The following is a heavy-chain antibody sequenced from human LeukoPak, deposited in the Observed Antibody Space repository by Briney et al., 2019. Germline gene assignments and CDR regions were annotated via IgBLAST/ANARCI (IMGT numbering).Heavy chain of an antibody. CDR1: GFTFGTYA. V-gene: IGHV3-21*04. Sequence: GGSLRLSCAASGFTFGTYAMNWVRQAPGKGLEWVSSISRSGRDIYYADSVRGRFTISRDNARDSLYLQMNSLRAEDTAVYYCAKDGGTPNHLYYFDYWGQGTLVTVSS. J-gene: IGHJ4*02. CDR2: ISRSGRDI. CDR3: AKDGGTPNHLYYFDY. D-gene: IGHD1-14*01.